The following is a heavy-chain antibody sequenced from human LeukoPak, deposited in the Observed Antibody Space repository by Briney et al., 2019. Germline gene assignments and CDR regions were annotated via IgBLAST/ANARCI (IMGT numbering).Heavy chain of an antibody. D-gene: IGHD1-26*01. CDR1: GFTFRSYD. CDR3: AKSGIVGATIFDY. CDR2: IGTAGEI. Sequence: WGSLRLSCAASGFTFRSYDMHRVRQATGEGLEWISGIGTAGEIYYPGSVKGRFTISRENAKNSLYLQMNSLRAGDTAVYYCAKSGIVGATIFDYWGQGTLVTVSS. V-gene: IGHV3-13*01. J-gene: IGHJ4*02.